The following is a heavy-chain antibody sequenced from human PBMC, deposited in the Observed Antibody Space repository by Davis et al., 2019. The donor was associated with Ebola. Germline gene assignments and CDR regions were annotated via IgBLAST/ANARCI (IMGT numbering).Heavy chain of an antibody. D-gene: IGHD3-3*01. V-gene: IGHV4-59*08. CDR3: ARHPDYDFWSGYPRGWFDP. CDR1: GGSISSYY. Sequence: SDTLSLTCTVSGGSISSYYWSWIRQPPGKGLEWIGYIYYSGSTNYNPSLKSRVTISVDTSKNQFSLKLSSVTAADTAVYYCARHPDYDFWSGYPRGWFDPWGQGTLVTVSS. CDR2: IYYSGST. J-gene: IGHJ5*02.